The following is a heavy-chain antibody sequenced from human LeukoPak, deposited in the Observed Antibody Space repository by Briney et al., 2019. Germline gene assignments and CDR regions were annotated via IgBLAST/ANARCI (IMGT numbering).Heavy chain of an antibody. CDR1: GFTFSDYY. J-gene: IGHJ4*02. CDR3: VERFLEWLSATDY. CDR2: ISSSSSYT. D-gene: IGHD3-3*01. Sequence: SGGSLRLSCAASGFTFSDYYMSWIRQAPGKGLEWVSYISSSSSYTNYADSVKGRFTISRDNAKNSLYLQMNSLRAEDTAVYYCVERFLEWLSATDYWGQGTLVTVSS. V-gene: IGHV3-11*06.